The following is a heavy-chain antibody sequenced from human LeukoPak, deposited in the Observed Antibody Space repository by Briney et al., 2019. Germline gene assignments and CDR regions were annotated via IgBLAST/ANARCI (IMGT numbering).Heavy chain of an antibody. CDR1: GFTFSTYP. CDR3: ARARPFSSGYYCLDY. D-gene: IGHD3-22*01. Sequence: GGSLRLSCVASGFTFSTYPIHWVRQAPGKGLEWVAVIWYDGSNKYYADSVKGRFTISRDNSKNTLYLQMNSLRAEDTAVYYCARARPFSSGYYCLDYWGQGTLVTVSS. CDR2: IWYDGSNK. V-gene: IGHV3-33*08. J-gene: IGHJ4*02.